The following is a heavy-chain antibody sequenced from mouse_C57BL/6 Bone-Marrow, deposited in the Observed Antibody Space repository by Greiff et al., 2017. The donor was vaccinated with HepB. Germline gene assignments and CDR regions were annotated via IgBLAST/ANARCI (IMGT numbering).Heavy chain of an antibody. D-gene: IGHD2-12*01. CDR2: IDPSDSYT. Sequence: QFQLQQPGAELVRPGTSVKLSCKASGYTFTSYWMHWVKQRPGQGLEWIGVIDPSDSYTNYNQKFKGKATLTVDTSSSTAYMQLSSLTSEDSAVYYCARPYTWFAYWGQGTLVTVSA. CDR1: GYTFTSYW. CDR3: ARPYTWFAY. V-gene: IGHV1-59*01. J-gene: IGHJ3*01.